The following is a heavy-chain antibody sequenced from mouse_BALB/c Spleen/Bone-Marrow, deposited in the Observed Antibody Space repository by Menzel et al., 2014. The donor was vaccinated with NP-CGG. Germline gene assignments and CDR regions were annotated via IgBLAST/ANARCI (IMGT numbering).Heavy chain of an antibody. D-gene: IGHD2-1*01. CDR3: ARDRDYGNYGWFAY. CDR1: GFSLTSYG. Sequence: VQLQQSGPGLVAPSQSLSITCTVSGFSLTSYGVHWVRQPPGKGLEWLGVIWAGGSTNYNSALMSRLSISKDNSKSXVFLKMNSLQTDDTAMYYCARDRDYGNYGWFAYWGQGTLVTVSA. CDR2: IWAGGST. V-gene: IGHV2-9*02. J-gene: IGHJ3*01.